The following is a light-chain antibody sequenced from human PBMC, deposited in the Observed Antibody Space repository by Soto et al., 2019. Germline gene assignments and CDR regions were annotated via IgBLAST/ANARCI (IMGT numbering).Light chain of an antibody. V-gene: IGKV3-20*01. CDR2: VSS. Sequence: EIVLTQSPGTLSLSPGDRATLSCRASQSVGGRYLAWFQQKPGQSPRLLIYVSSTRATGVQDRFSGSGSATEFPLTSNRLEPEDSAVYCCLHYGSSPWSFGQGTKVEIK. CDR1: QSVGGRY. J-gene: IGKJ1*01. CDR3: LHYGSSPWS.